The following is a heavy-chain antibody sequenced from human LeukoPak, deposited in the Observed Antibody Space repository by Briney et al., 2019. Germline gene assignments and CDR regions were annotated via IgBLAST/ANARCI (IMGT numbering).Heavy chain of an antibody. CDR3: AVIEAVAGDYFDH. J-gene: IGHJ4*02. CDR1: GFTFSSYN. CDR2: ISSSSSTI. V-gene: IGHV3-48*04. Sequence: TGGSLRLSCAASGFTFSSYNMNWVRQAPGKGLEWVSYISSSSSTIYYADSVKGRFTISRDNAKKSLYLQMNSLRAEDTAVYYCAVIEAVAGDYFDHWGQGTLVTVSS. D-gene: IGHD6-19*01.